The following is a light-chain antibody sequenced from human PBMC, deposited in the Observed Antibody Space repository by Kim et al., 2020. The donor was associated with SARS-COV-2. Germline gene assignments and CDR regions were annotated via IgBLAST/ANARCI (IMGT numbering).Light chain of an antibody. CDR2: GAS. J-gene: IGKJ4*01. CDR3: QQYSDTPVT. CDR1: QSVISNY. V-gene: IGKV3-20*01. Sequence: EIVLTQSPGTLSLSPGERGTLSCRASQSVISNYVAWYQQKPGQGPRLLIYGASRRATGIPDRFSGSGSGTDFTLTISRLEPEDFAVYFCQQYSDTPVTFGGGTKVDIK.